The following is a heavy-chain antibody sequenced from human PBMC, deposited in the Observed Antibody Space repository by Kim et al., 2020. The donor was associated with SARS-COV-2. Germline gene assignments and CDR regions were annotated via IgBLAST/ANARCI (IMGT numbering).Heavy chain of an antibody. J-gene: IGHJ6*03. CDR2: KT. CDR3: AREVTVYMDV. D-gene: IGHD2-21*02. Sequence: KTYYADSVKDRFTISRDNSKNTLYRQMNSLRAEDMAVYYCAREVTVYMDVWGKGTTVTVSS. V-gene: IGHV3-33*01.